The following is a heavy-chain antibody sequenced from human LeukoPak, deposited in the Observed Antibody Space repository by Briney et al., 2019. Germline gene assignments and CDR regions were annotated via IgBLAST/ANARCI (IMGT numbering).Heavy chain of an antibody. J-gene: IGHJ5*02. V-gene: IGHV4-34*01. D-gene: IGHD3-22*01. Sequence: PSETLSLTCAVYGGSFSGYYWSWIRQPPGKGLEWIGEINHSGSTNYNPSLKSRVTISVDTSKNQFSLKLSSVTAADTAVYYCAREGLDDYYDSSGYYSRFDPWGQGTLVTVSS. CDR3: AREGLDDYYDSSGYYSRFDP. CDR2: INHSGST. CDR1: GGSFSGYY.